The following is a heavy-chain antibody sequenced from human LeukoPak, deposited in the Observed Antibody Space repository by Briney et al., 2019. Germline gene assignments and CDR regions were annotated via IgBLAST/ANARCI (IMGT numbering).Heavy chain of an antibody. Sequence: GGSLRLSCAASGLTLSNYAMTCVRQAPGKGLEGVSSITAGGGTSYTDSVKGRFTVYRDNSKNTLYLQMNSLRAGDTALYYCAQDPNGDYVGAFDSWGQGTMVTVSS. CDR2: ITAGGGT. D-gene: IGHD4-17*01. J-gene: IGHJ3*01. CDR1: GLTLSNYA. V-gene: IGHV3-23*01. CDR3: AQDPNGDYVGAFDS.